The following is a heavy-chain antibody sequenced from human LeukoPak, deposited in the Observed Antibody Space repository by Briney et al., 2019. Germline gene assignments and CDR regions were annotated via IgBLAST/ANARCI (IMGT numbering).Heavy chain of an antibody. V-gene: IGHV3-49*03. CDR3: TRGEVAGSWADAFDI. CDR1: GFTFGDYA. CDR2: IRSKAYGGTT. J-gene: IGHJ3*02. Sequence: GGSLRLSCTASGFTFGDYAMSWFRQAPGKGLEWVGFIRSKAYGGTTEYAASVKGRFTISRDDSKSIAYLQMNSLKTEDTAVYYCTRGEVAGSWADAFDIWGQGTMVTVSS. D-gene: IGHD6-19*01.